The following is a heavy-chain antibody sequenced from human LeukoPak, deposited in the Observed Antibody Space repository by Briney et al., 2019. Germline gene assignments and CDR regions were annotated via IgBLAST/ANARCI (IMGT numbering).Heavy chain of an antibody. V-gene: IGHV3-23*01. J-gene: IGHJ6*02. D-gene: IGHD4-17*01. Sequence: PGGSLILSCAASGLTFSSYAMSWVRQAAGKGLEWVSVISGSGGSTYYADSVKGRFTISRDNSKNTLYLQMNSLRAEDTAVYYCAKYLAVTTIYYYYGMDVWGQGTTVTVSS. CDR3: AKYLAVTTIYYYYGMDV. CDR1: GLTFSSYA. CDR2: ISGSGGST.